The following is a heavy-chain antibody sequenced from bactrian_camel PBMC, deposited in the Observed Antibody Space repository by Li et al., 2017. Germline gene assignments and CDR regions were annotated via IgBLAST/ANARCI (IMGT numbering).Heavy chain of an antibody. J-gene: IGHJ4*01. D-gene: IGHD5*01. CDR3: AAWACDDVGGSY. CDR1: DYKLDNYC. V-gene: IGHV3S31*01. Sequence: DVQLVESGGGVVETGGSLRPLCIVSDYKLDNYCVGWFRDQIGNKREGVAAIYTAGGNAYSADSVKGRFTISQDGANNTVYLQMNSLKPEDTGNYICAAWACDDVGGSYWGRGTQVTVS. CDR2: IYTAGGNA.